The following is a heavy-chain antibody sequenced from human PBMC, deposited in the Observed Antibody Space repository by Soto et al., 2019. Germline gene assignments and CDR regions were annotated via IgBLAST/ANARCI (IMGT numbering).Heavy chain of an antibody. CDR3: AKDYDFWSTSGFDY. CDR2: ISGSGGST. D-gene: IGHD3-3*01. V-gene: IGHV3-23*01. CDR1: GFTFSSYA. Sequence: PGGSLILSCAASGFTFSSYAMSWVRQAPGKGLEWVSAISGSGGSTYYADSVKGRFTISRDNSKNTLYLQMNSLRAEDTAVYYCAKDYDFWSTSGFDYWGQGTLVTVSS. J-gene: IGHJ4*02.